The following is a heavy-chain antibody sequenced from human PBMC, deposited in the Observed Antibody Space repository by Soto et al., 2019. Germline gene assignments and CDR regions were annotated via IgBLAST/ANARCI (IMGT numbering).Heavy chain of an antibody. CDR2: IYHSGST. D-gene: IGHD2-2*01. J-gene: IGHJ4*02. CDR3: ARGRLLPAVNFDY. Sequence: SETLSLTCAVSGGSISSGGYSWSWIRQPPGKGLEWIGYIYHSGSTYYNPSLKSRVTISVDRSKNQFSLQLTSVTAADTAVYYCARGRLLPAVNFDYWGQGAQVTVSS. V-gene: IGHV4-30-2*01. CDR1: GGSISSGGYS.